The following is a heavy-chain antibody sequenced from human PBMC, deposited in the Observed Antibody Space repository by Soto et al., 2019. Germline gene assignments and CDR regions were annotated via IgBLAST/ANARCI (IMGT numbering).Heavy chain of an antibody. V-gene: IGHV1-3*01. CDR3: ARESTTGDYYYYMDV. Sequence: ASVKVSCKASGYTFTSYAMYWVRQAPGQRLEWMGWINAGNGNTKYSQKFQGRVTITRDTSASTAYMELSSLRSEDTAVYYCARESTTGDYYYYMDVWGKGTTVTVSS. CDR2: INAGNGNT. D-gene: IGHD1-1*01. J-gene: IGHJ6*03. CDR1: GYTFTSYA.